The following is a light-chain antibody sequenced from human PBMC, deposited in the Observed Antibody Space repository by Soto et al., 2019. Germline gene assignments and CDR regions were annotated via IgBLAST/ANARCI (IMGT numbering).Light chain of an antibody. CDR2: AAS. J-gene: IGKJ2*01. CDR1: QSISSY. V-gene: IGKV1-39*01. Sequence: DIQMTQSPSSLSAAVGDRVTITCRASQSISSYLNWYQQKPGKAPKLLIYAASSLQRGVPSRFSGSGSGTDFTLTICSLQPEDFATYYCQQSYSTPRMYTFGQGTKLEIK. CDR3: QQSYSTPRMYT.